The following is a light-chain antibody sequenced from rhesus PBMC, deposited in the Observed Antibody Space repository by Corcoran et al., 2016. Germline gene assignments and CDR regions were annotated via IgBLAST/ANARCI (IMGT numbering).Light chain of an antibody. Sequence: EIVMTQSPATLSLSPGERATFSCRASQSVSSHVAWYQQKPDQTPRLLIYGASSRATGTPDRFSGSGSGTDFTLIISSLESEDVGLYFCHQYNKLHSFGQGTKVEIK. CDR3: HQYNKLHS. CDR2: GAS. V-gene: IGKV3S9*01. CDR1: QSVSSH. J-gene: IGKJ2*01.